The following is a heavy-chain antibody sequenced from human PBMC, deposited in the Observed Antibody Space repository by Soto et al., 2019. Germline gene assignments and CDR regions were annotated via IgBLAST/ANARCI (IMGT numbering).Heavy chain of an antibody. CDR3: AKEVLNFYDSSGYSNWFDP. CDR2: IYYSGST. D-gene: IGHD3-22*01. Sequence: QVQLQESGPGLVKPSETLSLTCTVSGGSISSYYWSWIRQPPGKGLEWIGYIYYSGSTNYNPSLKSRVTISVDTSKNQFSLKLSSVTAADTAVYYCAKEVLNFYDSSGYSNWFDPWGQGTLVTVSS. CDR1: GGSISSYY. J-gene: IGHJ5*02. V-gene: IGHV4-59*01.